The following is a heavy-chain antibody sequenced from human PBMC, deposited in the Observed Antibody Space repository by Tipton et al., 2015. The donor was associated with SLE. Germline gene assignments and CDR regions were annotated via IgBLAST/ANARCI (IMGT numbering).Heavy chain of an antibody. CDR3: ASRGRMIAVAVRHAFDI. Sequence: TLSLTCAVYGGSFSVYYWSWIRQPPGKGLEWIGEINHSGSTNYNPSLKSRVTISVDTSKNQFSLKLSSVTAADTAVYYCASRGRMIAVAVRHAFDIWGQGTMVTVSS. D-gene: IGHD6-19*01. J-gene: IGHJ3*02. CDR1: GGSFSVYY. CDR2: INHSGST. V-gene: IGHV4-34*01.